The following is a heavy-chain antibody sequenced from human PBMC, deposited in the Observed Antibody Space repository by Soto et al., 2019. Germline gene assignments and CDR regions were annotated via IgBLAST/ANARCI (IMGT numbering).Heavy chain of an antibody. CDR3: ARDLGYSGYDRKFDY. CDR1: GGTFSSYA. Sequence: SVKVSCKASGGTFSSYAISWVRQAPGQGLEWMGGIIPIFGTANYAQKFQGRVTITADESTSTAYMELSSLRSEDTAVYYCARDLGYSGYDRKFDYWGQGTLVTVSS. D-gene: IGHD5-12*01. J-gene: IGHJ4*02. V-gene: IGHV1-69*13. CDR2: IIPIFGTA.